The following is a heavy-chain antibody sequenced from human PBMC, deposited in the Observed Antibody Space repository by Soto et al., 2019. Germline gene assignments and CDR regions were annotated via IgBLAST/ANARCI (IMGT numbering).Heavy chain of an antibody. CDR2: IYYSGRT. V-gene: IGHV4-31*03. CDR1: GGSISSGGYY. J-gene: IGHJ5*02. D-gene: IGHD6-6*01. Sequence: PSETLSLTCTVSGGSISSGGYYWSWNRQHPGKGLEWIGYIYYSGRTYYNPSLHSRVSIAVDTTENQFSLKLTSVTAADTSVYYCARGSFSSSSSWFDPWGRGTLVTVSS. CDR3: ARGSFSSSSSWFDP.